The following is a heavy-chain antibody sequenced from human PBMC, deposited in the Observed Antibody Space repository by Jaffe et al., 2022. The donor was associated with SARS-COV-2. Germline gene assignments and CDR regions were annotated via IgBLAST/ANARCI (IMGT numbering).Heavy chain of an antibody. J-gene: IGHJ5*02. CDR2: ISGSGGST. D-gene: IGHD3-10*01. CDR3: AKDAVLLWFGEANWFDP. V-gene: IGHV3-23*01. Sequence: EVQLLESGGGLVQPGGSLRLSCAASGFTFSSYAMSWVRQAPGKGLEWVSAISGSGGSTYYADSVKGRFTISRDNSKNTLYLQMNSLRAEDTAVYYCAKDAVLLWFGEANWFDPWGQGTLVTVSS. CDR1: GFTFSSYA.